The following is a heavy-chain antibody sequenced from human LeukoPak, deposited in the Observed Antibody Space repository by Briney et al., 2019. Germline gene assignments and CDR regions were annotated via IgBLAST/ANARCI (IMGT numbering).Heavy chain of an antibody. D-gene: IGHD6-13*01. CDR3: ARVEDVGSSWPDAFDI. CDR1: GGSISSYY. V-gene: IGHV4-59*01. CDR2: IYYSGST. J-gene: IGHJ3*02. Sequence: SETLSLTCTVSGGSISSYYWSWIRQPPGKGLEWIGYIYYSGSTNYNPSLKSRVTISVDTSKNQFSLKLSSVTAADTAVYYCARVEDVGSSWPDAFDIWGQGTMVTVSS.